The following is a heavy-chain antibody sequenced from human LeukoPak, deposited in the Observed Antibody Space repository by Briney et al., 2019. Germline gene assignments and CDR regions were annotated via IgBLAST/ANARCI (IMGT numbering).Heavy chain of an antibody. Sequence: PGGSLRLSCAASGFTFSSYSMNWVRQAPGKGLEWVSSISSSSSYIYYADSVKGRFTISRDNAKNSLYRQMNSLRAEDTAVYYCAREGGVTYYDILTGYYTLYYFDYWGQGTLVTVSS. V-gene: IGHV3-21*01. J-gene: IGHJ4*02. CDR1: GFTFSSYS. CDR3: AREGGVTYYDILTGYYTLYYFDY. D-gene: IGHD3-9*01. CDR2: ISSSSSYI.